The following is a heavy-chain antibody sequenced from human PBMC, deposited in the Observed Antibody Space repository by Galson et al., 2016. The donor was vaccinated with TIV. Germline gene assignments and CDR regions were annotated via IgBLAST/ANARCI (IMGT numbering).Heavy chain of an antibody. CDR3: ARVYSSYSFDY. Sequence: SLRLSCAASGLTFSSYDMFWVRQAPGKGLEWVAFVAYDGSDKNYADSVKGRFTISRDKSKNTLYLQMSSLRPEDTAVYYCARVYSSYSFDYWGQGTLVIVS. CDR1: GLTFSSYD. D-gene: IGHD6-19*01. J-gene: IGHJ4*02. CDR2: VAYDGSDK. V-gene: IGHV3-30*04.